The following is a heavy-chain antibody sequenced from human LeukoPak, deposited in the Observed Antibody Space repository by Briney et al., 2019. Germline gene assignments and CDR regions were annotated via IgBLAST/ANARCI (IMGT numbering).Heavy chain of an antibody. CDR3: ARHRTASDN. D-gene: IGHD5-18*01. Sequence: PGGSLRLSCAASGFTFSDYSMTWVCQAPGKGLEWVSSITPSSTYIYYADSVKVRFTISRDNAKNSLFLQMTSLRAEDTAVYYCARHRTASDNWGQGTLVTVSS. J-gene: IGHJ4*02. CDR1: GFTFSDYS. V-gene: IGHV3-21*01. CDR2: ITPSSTYI.